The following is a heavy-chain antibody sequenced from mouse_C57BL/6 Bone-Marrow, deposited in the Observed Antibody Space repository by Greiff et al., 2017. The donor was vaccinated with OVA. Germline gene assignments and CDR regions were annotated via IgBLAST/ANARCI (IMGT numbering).Heavy chain of an antibody. CDR3: ARHRLGRFAY. J-gene: IGHJ3*01. D-gene: IGHD4-1*01. CDR2: ISSGGSYT. V-gene: IGHV5-6*01. CDR1: GFTFSSYG. Sequence: EVHLVESGGDLVKPGGSLKLSCAASGFTFSSYGMSWVRQTPDKRLEWVATISSGGSYTYYPDSVKERFTISRDNAKNTLYLQMSSLKSEDTAMYYCARHRLGRFAYWGQGTLVTVSA.